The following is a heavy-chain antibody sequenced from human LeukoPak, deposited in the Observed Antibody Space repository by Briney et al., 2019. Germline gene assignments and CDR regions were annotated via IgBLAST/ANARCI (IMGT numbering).Heavy chain of an antibody. J-gene: IGHJ5*02. Sequence: ASETLSLPCTVSGGSISSSSYYWGWIRQPRGKGLEWIGSIYYSGSTYYNPSLKSRVTISVDTSKNQFSLKLSSVTAADTAVYYCARQKTVYCSGGSCYRSPPNSGWFDPWGQGTLVTVSS. CDR1: GGSISSSSYY. D-gene: IGHD2-15*01. CDR3: ARQKTVYCSGGSCYRSPPNSGWFDP. V-gene: IGHV4-39*01. CDR2: IYYSGST.